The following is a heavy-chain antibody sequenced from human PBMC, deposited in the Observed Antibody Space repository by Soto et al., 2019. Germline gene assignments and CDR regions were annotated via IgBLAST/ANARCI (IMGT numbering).Heavy chain of an antibody. CDR3: ARERKAYYYYYMDV. Sequence: SETLSLTCAVYGGSFIVYYLSWIRQPPGKGLEWIGEINHSGSTNYNPSLKSRVTISVDTSKNQFSLKLSSVTAADTAVYYCARERKAYYYYYMDVWGKGTTVTVSS. J-gene: IGHJ6*03. CDR2: INHSGST. V-gene: IGHV4-34*01. CDR1: GGSFIVYY.